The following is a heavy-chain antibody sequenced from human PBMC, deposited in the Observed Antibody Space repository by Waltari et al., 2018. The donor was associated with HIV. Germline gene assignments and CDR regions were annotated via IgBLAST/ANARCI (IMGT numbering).Heavy chain of an antibody. J-gene: IGHJ5*02. D-gene: IGHD2-2*01. V-gene: IGHV3-48*01. Sequence: EVRLVESGGALVQPGGSLRVSCAASGFSFNTYGMNWVRQAPGKGLEWISFINSTGDTKKYAESVRGRFTISRDNAKNSLYLQMNSLRAEDTAIYYCARDRMVVIPPAPTWFDPWGQGTLVTVSS. CDR1: GFSFNTYG. CDR2: INSTGDTK. CDR3: ARDRMVVIPPAPTWFDP.